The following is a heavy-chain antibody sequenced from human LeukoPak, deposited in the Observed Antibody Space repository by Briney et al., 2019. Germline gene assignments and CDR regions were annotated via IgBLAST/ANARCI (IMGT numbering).Heavy chain of an antibody. CDR1: GGSMSAYY. D-gene: IGHD3-16*01. CDR2: IYYSGSS. Sequence: SETLSLTCTVSGGSMSAYYWSWIRQSPGKGLEWIGYIYYSGSSNSNPSLKSRFTLSVDTSKNQFSLKLSSVTAADTAMYYCARHSSGGVAPDFDFWGQGTLVTVSS. J-gene: IGHJ4*02. CDR3: ARHSSGGVAPDFDF. V-gene: IGHV4-59*08.